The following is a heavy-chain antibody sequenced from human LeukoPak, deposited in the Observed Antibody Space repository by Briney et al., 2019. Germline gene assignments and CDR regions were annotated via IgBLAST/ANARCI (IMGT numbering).Heavy chain of an antibody. Sequence: PSETLSLTCAVYGGSFSGYYWSWIRQPPGKGLEWIGEINHSGSTYYNPSLKSRVTISVDRSKNQFSLKLSSVTAADTAVYYCARGVVPVPFDYWGQGTLVTVSS. V-gene: IGHV4-34*01. J-gene: IGHJ4*02. CDR3: ARGVVPVPFDY. D-gene: IGHD2-2*01. CDR1: GGSFSGYY. CDR2: INHSGST.